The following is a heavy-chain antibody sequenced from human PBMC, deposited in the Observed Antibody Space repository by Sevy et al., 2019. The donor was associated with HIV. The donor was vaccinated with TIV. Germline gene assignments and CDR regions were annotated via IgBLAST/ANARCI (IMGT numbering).Heavy chain of an antibody. CDR1: GFSFSNYA. V-gene: IGHV3-23*01. D-gene: IGHD2-8*02. J-gene: IGHJ6*02. CDR2: LIGGGSRT. Sequence: GGSLRLSCAASGFSFSNYAMSWVRQAPGKGLEWVSTLIGGGSRTYYADSVTGRFTISSGNSRNTLYLKMHSLRAEDTAVYYCAKRRVQSGLSGGGANYGWDVCGQGTTVTVSS. CDR3: AKRRVQSGLSGGGANYGWDV.